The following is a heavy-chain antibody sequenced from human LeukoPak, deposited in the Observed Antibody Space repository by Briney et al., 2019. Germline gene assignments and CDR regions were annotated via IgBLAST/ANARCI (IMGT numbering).Heavy chain of an antibody. V-gene: IGHV3-48*03. D-gene: IGHD4-17*01. CDR3: ARDPGPDYGDWYFDY. J-gene: IGHJ4*02. CDR2: ISSSGSTI. CDR1: GFTFRRYE. Sequence: GGSLRLLCAASGFTFRRYEMNWVRQAPGKALEWVSYISSSGSTIYYADSLKGRFTISRDNAKNSLYLQMNSLRAEDTAVYYCARDPGPDYGDWYFDYWGQGTLVTVSS.